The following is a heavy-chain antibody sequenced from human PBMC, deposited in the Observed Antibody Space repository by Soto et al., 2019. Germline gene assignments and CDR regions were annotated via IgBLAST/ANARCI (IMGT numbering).Heavy chain of an antibody. Sequence: QVRLQESGPGLVKPSETLSLTCTVSGGSVSSGNHYWSWIRQPPGKELEFIAYVFYSGSDNYNPSLKSRVTTSIDTSTNQFSLNLRSVTAADTAVYYCARGRGYGYGIDYWGQGILVTVSS. CDR1: GGSVSSGNHY. CDR2: VFYSGSD. D-gene: IGHD5-18*01. J-gene: IGHJ4*02. V-gene: IGHV4-61*01. CDR3: ARGRGYGYGIDY.